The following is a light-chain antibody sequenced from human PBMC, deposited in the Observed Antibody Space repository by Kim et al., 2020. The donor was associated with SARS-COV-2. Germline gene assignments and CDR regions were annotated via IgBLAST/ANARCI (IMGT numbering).Light chain of an antibody. J-gene: IGLJ2*01. V-gene: IGLV3-19*01. CDR1: SLRSYY. Sequence: SSELTQDPAVSVALGQTVRITCQGDSLRSYYATWYQQKPGQAPVLVIYGKNNRPSGIPDRFSGSSSGNTASLTITGAQAEDEADYYCKSRDSSGKVVFGGATPLTVL. CDR2: GKN. CDR3: KSRDSSGKVV.